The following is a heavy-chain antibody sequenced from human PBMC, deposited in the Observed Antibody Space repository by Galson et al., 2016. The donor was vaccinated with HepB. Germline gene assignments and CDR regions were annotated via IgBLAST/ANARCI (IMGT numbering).Heavy chain of an antibody. CDR3: ARRRYLFDSFDI. V-gene: IGHV2-70*13. CDR1: GFSLNTSGMC. D-gene: IGHD1-1*01. CDR2: IDWDDDK. J-gene: IGHJ3*02. Sequence: PALVKPTQTLTLTCTFSGFSLNTSGMCVSWIRQPPGKALERLALIDWDDDKYYNTSLKTMITISKDTTKNQVVLTMTNMDPVDTATYYCARRRYLFDSFDIWGQGTMVTVSS.